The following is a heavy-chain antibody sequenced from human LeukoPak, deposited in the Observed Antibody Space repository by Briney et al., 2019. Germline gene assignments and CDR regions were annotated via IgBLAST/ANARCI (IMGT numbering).Heavy chain of an antibody. Sequence: SETLSLTCTVSGGSISSYYRSWIRQPPGKGLEWIGYIYYSGSTNYNPSLKSRVTISVDTSKNQFSLKLSSVTAADTAVYYCARHLSIAARPNYYYGMDVWGQGTTVTVSS. V-gene: IGHV4-59*08. CDR3: ARHLSIAARPNYYYGMDV. CDR1: GGSISSYY. CDR2: IYYSGST. J-gene: IGHJ6*02. D-gene: IGHD6-6*01.